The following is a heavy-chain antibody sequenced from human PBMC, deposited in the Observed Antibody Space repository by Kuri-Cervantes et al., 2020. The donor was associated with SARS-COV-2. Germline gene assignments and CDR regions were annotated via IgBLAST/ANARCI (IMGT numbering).Heavy chain of an antibody. Sequence: LTCAASGFTFSSYAMTWVRQAPGKGLEWVSGLSGGGGITRYADSVKGRFTISRDNSKNSLYLEMNSLRPEDTAVYYCAKVETASLDYWGQGTLVTVSS. CDR3: AKVETASLDY. CDR2: LSGGGGIT. CDR1: GFTFSSYA. V-gene: IGHV3-23*01. D-gene: IGHD3-3*01. J-gene: IGHJ4*02.